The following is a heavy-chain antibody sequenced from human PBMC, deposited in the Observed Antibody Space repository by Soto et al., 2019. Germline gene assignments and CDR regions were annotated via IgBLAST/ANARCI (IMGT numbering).Heavy chain of an antibody. CDR1: GGSISSYY. CDR2: IYNGGNT. CDR3: GRDAGDSYGLDV. J-gene: IGHJ6*02. V-gene: IGHV4-4*07. D-gene: IGHD3-10*01. Sequence: SETLSLTCTVSGGSISSYYWSWIRQSAGKGLEWIGRIYNGGNTQYNPSLKSRVTMSADTPTNQFSLRPNSVTAADTAAYYCGRDAGDSYGLDVWAQGKTV.